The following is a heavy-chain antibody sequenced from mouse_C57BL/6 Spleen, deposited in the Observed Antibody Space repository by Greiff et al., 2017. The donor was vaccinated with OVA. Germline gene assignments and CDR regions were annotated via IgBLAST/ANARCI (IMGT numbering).Heavy chain of an antibody. CDR3: AGDAFAY. V-gene: IGHV1-4*01. CDR1: GYTFTSYT. Sequence: QVQLKESGAELTRPGASVKMSCKASGYTFTSYTMHWVKQRPGQGLEWIGYINPSSGYTKYNQKFKDKATLTADKSSSTAYMQLSSLTSEDSAVYYGAGDAFAYWGQGTLVTVSA. CDR2: INPSSGYT. J-gene: IGHJ3*01.